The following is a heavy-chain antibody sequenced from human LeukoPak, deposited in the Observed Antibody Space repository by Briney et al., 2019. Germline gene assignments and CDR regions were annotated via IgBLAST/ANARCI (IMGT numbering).Heavy chain of an antibody. Sequence: PGGSLKLSCVASGFTFSSYGMHWVRQAPGKGLEWVAVIPHNGSDKYYAHYVKGRFTLSRDNSKNTLHLQMNSLRPEDTAVYYCAKDQDDSSGMDYWGQGTLVTVSS. D-gene: IGHD3-22*01. CDR2: IPHNGSDK. V-gene: IGHV3-30*18. CDR3: AKDQDDSSGMDY. J-gene: IGHJ4*02. CDR1: GFTFSSYG.